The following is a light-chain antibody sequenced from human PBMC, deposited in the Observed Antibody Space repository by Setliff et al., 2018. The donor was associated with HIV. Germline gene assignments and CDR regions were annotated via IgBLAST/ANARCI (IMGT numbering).Light chain of an antibody. V-gene: IGLV2-14*01. J-gene: IGLJ1*01. CDR3: SSYTSSSTPYV. CDR2: DVS. CDR1: SSDVGVYNY. Sequence: SALTQPASVSGSPGQSITISCTGTSSDVGVYNYVSRYQQHPGKAPKLMIYDVSKRPSGVSNRFSGSKSGNTASLTISGLQAEDETDYYCSSYTSSSTPYVFGTGTKVTVL.